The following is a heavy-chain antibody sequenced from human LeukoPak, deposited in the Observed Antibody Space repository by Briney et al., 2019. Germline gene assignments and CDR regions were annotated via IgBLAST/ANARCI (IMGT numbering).Heavy chain of an antibody. CDR3: AKDLGDSGPTPDSDY. Sequence: GGSLRLSCAASGFTFSSYSMNWVRQAPGKGLEWVSYISSSSSTIYYADSVKGRFTISRDNAKNSLYLQMNSLRAEDTSVYYCAKDLGDSGPTPDSDYWGQGTLVTVSS. D-gene: IGHD1-26*01. V-gene: IGHV3-48*04. J-gene: IGHJ4*02. CDR1: GFTFSSYS. CDR2: ISSSSSTI.